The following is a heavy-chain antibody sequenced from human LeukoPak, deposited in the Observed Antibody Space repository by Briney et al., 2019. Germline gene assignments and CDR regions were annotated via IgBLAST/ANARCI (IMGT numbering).Heavy chain of an antibody. V-gene: IGHV3-20*04. J-gene: IGHJ1*01. CDR1: GFTFDDYG. D-gene: IGHD3-22*01. CDR2: INWNGGST. Sequence: GGSLRLXCAASGFTFDDYGMSWVRQAPGKGLEWVSGINWNGGSTGYADSVKGRFTISRDNAKNSLYLQMNSLRAEDTALYYCARVVGYYDSSGYYSFYFQHWGQGTLVTVSS. CDR3: ARVVGYYDSSGYYSFYFQH.